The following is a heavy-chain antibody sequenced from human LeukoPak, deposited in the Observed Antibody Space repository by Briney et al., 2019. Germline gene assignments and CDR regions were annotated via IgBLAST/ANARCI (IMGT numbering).Heavy chain of an antibody. D-gene: IGHD7-27*01. CDR2: IYYSGST. Sequence: SETLSLTCTVSGGSISSYYWSWIRQPPGKGLEWIGYIYYSGSTNYNPSLKSRVTISVDTSKNQFSLKLSSVTAADTAVYYCARALSGDRRTFDYWGQGTLVTVSS. CDR1: GGSISSYY. CDR3: ARALSGDRRTFDY. J-gene: IGHJ4*02. V-gene: IGHV4-59*01.